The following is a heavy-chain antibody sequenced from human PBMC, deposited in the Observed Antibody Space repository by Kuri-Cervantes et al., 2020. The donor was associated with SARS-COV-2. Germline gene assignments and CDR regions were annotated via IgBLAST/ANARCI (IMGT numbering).Heavy chain of an antibody. CDR2: ITAAGAE. V-gene: IGHV3-13*01. CDR1: GFTFSNYD. J-gene: IGHJ3*01. D-gene: IGHD6-13*01. CDR3: AKEGIASYDPLDV. Sequence: GESLKISCAASGFTFSNYDIHLVRQVPGKGLEWVSAITAAGAEFHAGSVRGRFNVSRENAKTSAYLQMNSLTADGTAVYYCAKEGIASYDPLDVWGLGTMVTVSS.